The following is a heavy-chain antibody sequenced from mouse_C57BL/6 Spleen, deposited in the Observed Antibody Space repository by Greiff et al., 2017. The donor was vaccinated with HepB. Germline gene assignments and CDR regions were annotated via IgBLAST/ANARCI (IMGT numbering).Heavy chain of an antibody. CDR1: GYTFTSYW. CDR2: IHPNSGST. J-gene: IGHJ3*01. Sequence: VQLQQPGAELVKPGASVKLSCKASGYTFTSYWMHWVKQRPGQGLEWIGMIHPNSGSTNYNEKFKSKATLTVDKSSSTAYMQLSSLTSEDSAVYYCARSMDYYGTSWFAYWGQGTLVTVSA. D-gene: IGHD1-1*01. V-gene: IGHV1-64*01. CDR3: ARSMDYYGTSWFAY.